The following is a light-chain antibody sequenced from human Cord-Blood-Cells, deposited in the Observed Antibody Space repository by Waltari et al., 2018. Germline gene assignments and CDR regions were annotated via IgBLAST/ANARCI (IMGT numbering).Light chain of an antibody. J-gene: IGKJ4*01. CDR3: QQYGSSPLT. Sequence: EIVLPQSPGTLSLSPGERDTLSCRASQSVSSSYLAWYQQKPGQAPRLLIYGASSRATGIPDRFSGSGSGTDFTLTINRLEPEDFAVYYCQQYGSSPLTFGGGTKVEIK. CDR1: QSVSSSY. V-gene: IGKV3-20*01. CDR2: GAS.